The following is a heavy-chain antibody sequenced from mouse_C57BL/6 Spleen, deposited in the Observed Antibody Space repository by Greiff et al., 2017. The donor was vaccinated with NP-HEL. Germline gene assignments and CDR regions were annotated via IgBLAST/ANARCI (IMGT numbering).Heavy chain of an antibody. V-gene: IGHV2-2*01. J-gene: IGHJ1*03. CDR3: ARSIYYYGSSYGYFDV. Sequence: VKLVESGPGLVQPSQSLSITCTVSGFSLTSYGVHWVRQSPGKGLEWLGVIWSGGSTDYNAAFISRLSISKDNSKSQVFFKMNSLQADDTAIYYFARSIYYYGSSYGYFDVWGTGTTVTVSS. CDR1: GFSLTSYG. CDR2: IWSGGST. D-gene: IGHD1-1*01.